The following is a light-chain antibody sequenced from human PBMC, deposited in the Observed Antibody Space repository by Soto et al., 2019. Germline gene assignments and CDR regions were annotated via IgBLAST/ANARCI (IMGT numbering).Light chain of an antibody. CDR2: DTN. CDR3: LLSYSGGRPV. Sequence: QAVVTQEPSLTVSPGGTVTLTCGSSTGAVTSGHYPYWFQQKPGQAPRTLIYDTNNKHSWTPARVSGSLLGGKAALTLSGAQPEDEAEYYCLLSYSGGRPVLGTGTKLTVL. J-gene: IGLJ1*01. CDR1: TGAVTSGHY. V-gene: IGLV7-46*01.